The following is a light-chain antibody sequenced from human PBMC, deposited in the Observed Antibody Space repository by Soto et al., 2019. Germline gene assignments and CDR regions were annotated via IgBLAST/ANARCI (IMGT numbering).Light chain of an antibody. CDR2: VGTGGIVG. Sequence: QLVLTQPPSASASLGASVTLTCTLSSGYNNYRVDWYQQRPGKGPRFVMRVGTGGIVGSKGDGIPDRFSVLGSGLNRYLTIKNIQEEDGSDYHCGADHGSGSNVVFGGGTTLTVL. J-gene: IGLJ2*01. CDR1: SGYNNYR. V-gene: IGLV9-49*01. CDR3: GADHGSGSNVV.